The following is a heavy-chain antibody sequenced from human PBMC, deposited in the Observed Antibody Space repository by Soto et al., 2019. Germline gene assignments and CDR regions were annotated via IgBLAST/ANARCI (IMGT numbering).Heavy chain of an antibody. D-gene: IGHD2-21*02. V-gene: IGHV4-4*02. CDR3: AIDGGNSVYFDY. Sequence: SETLSLTCAVSGGSISSNNWWSWVRQPPGKGLEWIGEIYHSGSTNYNPSLKSRVTISVDTSKNQFSLKLSSVTAADTAVYYCAIDGGNSVYFDYWGQGTLVTVSS. J-gene: IGHJ4*02. CDR2: IYHSGST. CDR1: GGSISSNNW.